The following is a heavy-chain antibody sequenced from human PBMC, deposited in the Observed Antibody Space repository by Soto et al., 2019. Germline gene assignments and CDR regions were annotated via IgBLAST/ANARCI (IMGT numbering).Heavy chain of an antibody. J-gene: IGHJ4*02. Sequence: EGQLLESGGGLVQPGGSLRLSCAASGFTFSNYAMNWVRQAPGKGPEWVSGISGSGAGTYYVDSVKGRFTISRDNSQNVLYLQMNSLRAEDTAVYYCAKVHRGSPTGSNEQYWGQGTLVTVSS. CDR2: ISGSGAGT. D-gene: IGHD3-16*01. V-gene: IGHV3-23*01. CDR3: AKVHRGSPTGSNEQY. CDR1: GFTFSNYA.